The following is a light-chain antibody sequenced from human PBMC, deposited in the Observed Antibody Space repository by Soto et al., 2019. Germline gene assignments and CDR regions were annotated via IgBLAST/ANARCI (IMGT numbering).Light chain of an antibody. Sequence: DIQVTQSPSAMSASVGDRVTITCRASQDISHYLAWFQQKPGKVPKRLIFAVSNLERGVPSRFRGSGSGTEFTLTITSLQPEDFATYYCLQHNSYPWTFGQGTKLDIK. CDR3: LQHNSYPWT. CDR1: QDISHY. J-gene: IGKJ1*01. V-gene: IGKV1-17*03. CDR2: AVS.